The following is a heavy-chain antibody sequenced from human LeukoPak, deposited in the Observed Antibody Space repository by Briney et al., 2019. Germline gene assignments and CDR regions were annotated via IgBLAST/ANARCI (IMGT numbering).Heavy chain of an antibody. V-gene: IGHV3-74*01. CDR1: GFTFSSYW. CDR2: INSDGSST. J-gene: IGHJ4*02. D-gene: IGHD6-6*01. Sequence: GSLRLSCAASGFTFSSYWMHWVRQAPGKGLVWVSRINSDGSSTSYADSVKGRFTISRDNAKTTLYLQMNSLRVEDTAVYYCARESSSSSGDFDYWGQGTLVTVSS. CDR3: ARESSSSSGDFDY.